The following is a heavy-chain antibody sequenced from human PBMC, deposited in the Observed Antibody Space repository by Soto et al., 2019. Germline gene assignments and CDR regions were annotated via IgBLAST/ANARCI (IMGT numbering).Heavy chain of an antibody. CDR2: VYYSGTT. CDR1: GGSISSSSYY. Sequence: QLQLQESGPGLVKPSETLSLTCTVSGGSISSSSYYWAWVRQPPGKGLEWIGSVYYSGTTYYNPSLKIRVTISGYPSKNQFSLKLSSVTAADTAVFYCARLIHCKTTSCYFDYWGQGTLVTVSS. J-gene: IGHJ4*02. CDR3: ARLIHCKTTSCYFDY. V-gene: IGHV4-39*01. D-gene: IGHD2-2*01.